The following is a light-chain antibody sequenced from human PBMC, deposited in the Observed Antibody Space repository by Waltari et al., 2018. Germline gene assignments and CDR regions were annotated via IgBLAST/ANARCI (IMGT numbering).Light chain of an antibody. J-gene: IGLJ2*01. V-gene: IGLV3-19*01. CDR2: NYN. Sequence: SSELTQDPAVSVALGQTVRITCQGDSLRIFSASWYQQKPGQAPILVTHNYNNRPSGMPGLFSGSSSGNTAALTITATQAEDKADYSCHSRDTSDNLLFGGWTKLTVL. CDR1: SLRIFS. CDR3: HSRDTSDNLL.